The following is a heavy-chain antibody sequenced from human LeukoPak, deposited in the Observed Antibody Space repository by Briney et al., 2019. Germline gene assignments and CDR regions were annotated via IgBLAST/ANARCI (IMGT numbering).Heavy chain of an antibody. V-gene: IGHV3-21*01. J-gene: IGHJ6*03. Sequence: GGPLRLSCAASGFTFSSYSMNRVRQAPGKGLEWVSSISSSSIYIYYADSVKGRFTISRDNAKNSLYLHMNSLRAEDTAVYYCARDLSTYYYYMDVWGKGTTVTVSS. CDR2: ISSSSIYI. CDR1: GFTFSSYS. CDR3: ARDLSTYYYYMDV.